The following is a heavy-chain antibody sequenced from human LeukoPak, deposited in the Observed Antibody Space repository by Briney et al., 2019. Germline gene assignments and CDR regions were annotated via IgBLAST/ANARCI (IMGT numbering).Heavy chain of an antibody. Sequence: QTSETLSLTCTVSGGSISSSSYYWGWIRQPPGKGLEWIGSIYYSGSTYYNPSLKSRVTISVDTSKNQFSLKLSSVTAADTAVYYCAREMTTVTTTDIWGQGTMVTVSP. CDR2: IYYSGST. D-gene: IGHD4-17*01. CDR1: GGSISSSSYY. CDR3: AREMTTVTTTDI. J-gene: IGHJ3*02. V-gene: IGHV4-39*02.